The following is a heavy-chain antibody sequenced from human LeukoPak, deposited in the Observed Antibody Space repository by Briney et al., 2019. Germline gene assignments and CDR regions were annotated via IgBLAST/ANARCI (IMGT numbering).Heavy chain of an antibody. Sequence: SETLSLTCTVSGNSISSGDNYWSWLRQPAGKGLEWIGRIYTSGSTNYNPSLKSRVTISGDTSKNQFSLRLSSVTAADTAVYYCARASYSYHIYGWGACDYWGRGTLVTDSS. V-gene: IGHV4-61*02. CDR2: IYTSGST. CDR1: GNSISSGDNY. J-gene: IGHJ4*02. D-gene: IGHD3-10*01. CDR3: ARASYSYHIYGWGACDY.